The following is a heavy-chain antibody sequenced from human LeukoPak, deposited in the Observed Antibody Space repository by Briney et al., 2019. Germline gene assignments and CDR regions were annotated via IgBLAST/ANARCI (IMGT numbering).Heavy chain of an antibody. CDR3: ARAPTYYDILTGYYMSGRYGTDV. D-gene: IGHD3-9*01. CDR2: IIPILGIA. J-gene: IGHJ6*02. Sequence: ASAKVSCKASGGTFSSYAISWVRQAPGQGLEWRGRIIPILGIANYAQKFQGRVTITADKSTSTAYMELSSLRSEDAAVYYCARAPTYYDILTGYYMSGRYGTDVWGQGTTVTVSS. V-gene: IGHV1-69*04. CDR1: GGTFSSYA.